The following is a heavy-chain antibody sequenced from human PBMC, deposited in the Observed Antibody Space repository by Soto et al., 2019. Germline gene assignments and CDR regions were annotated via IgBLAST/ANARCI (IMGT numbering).Heavy chain of an antibody. V-gene: IGHV4-30-4*01. CDR2: ISNSGST. CDR1: GGSISSGDYY. D-gene: IGHD4-17*01. Sequence: SETLSLTCTVSGGSISSGDYYWSWVRQPPGEGLEWIGYISNSGSTYYNPSLNSRVTISEDTSKNQFSLKLSSVTAEDTAVYYCARLGYDDYGSIDYWGQGTLVTVSS. CDR3: ARLGYDDYGSIDY. J-gene: IGHJ4*02.